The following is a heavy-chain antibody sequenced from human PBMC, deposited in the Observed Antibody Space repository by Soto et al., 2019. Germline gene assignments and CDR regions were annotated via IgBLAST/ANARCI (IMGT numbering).Heavy chain of an antibody. CDR3: ARTWKWELRFWFDP. CDR1: GGSISSYY. J-gene: IGHJ5*02. D-gene: IGHD1-26*01. V-gene: IGHV4-59*08. CDR2: IYYSGST. Sequence: QVQLQESGPGLVKPSETLSLTCTVSGGSISSYYWSWIRQPPGKGLEWIGYIYYSGSTNYNPSLKSRVTISVDTSKNQFSLKLSSVTAADTAVYYCARTWKWELRFWFDPWGQGTLVTVSS.